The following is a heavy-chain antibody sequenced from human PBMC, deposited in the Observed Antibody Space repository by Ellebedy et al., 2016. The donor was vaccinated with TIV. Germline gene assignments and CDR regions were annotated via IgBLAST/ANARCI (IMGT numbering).Heavy chain of an antibody. J-gene: IGHJ4*02. CDR2: IKQDGSEK. CDR1: GFTFSDHY. D-gene: IGHD4-11*01. V-gene: IGHV3-7*01. CDR3: ARDGVTTRFSLFDY. Sequence: GESLKISCAVSGFTFSDHYMDWVRQAPGKGLEWVANIKQDGSEKNYVDSVKGRFTISRDNAKNSLYLQMNSLRVEDTAVYYCARDGVTTRFSLFDYWGQGTLVTVSS.